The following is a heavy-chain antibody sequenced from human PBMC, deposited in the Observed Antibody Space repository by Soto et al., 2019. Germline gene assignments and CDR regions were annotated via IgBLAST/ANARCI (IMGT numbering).Heavy chain of an antibody. CDR2: IIPIFRKA. V-gene: IGHV1-69*01. CDR1: GGTFTSYA. D-gene: IGHD2-2*01. CDR3: AATRKYQYYMDV. Sequence: QVQLVQSGAEVKKPGSSVKVSCKASGGTFTSYAISWVRQAPGQGLEWMGGIIPIFRKANYAQKFQGRVTITADESTSAAYMELSSLRSEDTAVYYCAATRKYQYYMDVWGQGTTVTVSS. J-gene: IGHJ6*02.